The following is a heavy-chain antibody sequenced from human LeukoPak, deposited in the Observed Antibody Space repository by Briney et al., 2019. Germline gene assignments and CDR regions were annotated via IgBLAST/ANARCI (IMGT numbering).Heavy chain of an antibody. Sequence: SQTLSLTCAISGDIVSSNSAGWNWIRLSPSRGLEWLGMTYYRSKWYNDYAVSVKSRITINPDTSKNQFSLQLNSVTPEDTAVYYCAHRGPGTTMTTVYYFDYWGQGTLVTVSS. CDR3: AHRGPGTTMTTVYYFDY. V-gene: IGHV6-1*01. J-gene: IGHJ4*02. CDR1: GDIVSSNSAG. CDR2: TYYRSKWYN. D-gene: IGHD3-22*01.